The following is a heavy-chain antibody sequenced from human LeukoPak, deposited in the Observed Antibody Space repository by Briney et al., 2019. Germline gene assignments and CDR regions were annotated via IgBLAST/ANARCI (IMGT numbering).Heavy chain of an antibody. CDR3: AKDRSSSWYGVFDY. CDR2: ISGNSGSI. J-gene: IGHJ4*02. CDR1: GFTFDDYA. D-gene: IGHD6-13*01. Sequence: PGGSLRLSCAASGFTFDDYAMHWVRQAPGKGLEWVSGISGNSGSIGYADSVKGRFTISRDNAKNSLYLQMNSLRAEDTALYYCAKDRSSSWYGVFDYWGQGTLVTVSS. V-gene: IGHV3-9*01.